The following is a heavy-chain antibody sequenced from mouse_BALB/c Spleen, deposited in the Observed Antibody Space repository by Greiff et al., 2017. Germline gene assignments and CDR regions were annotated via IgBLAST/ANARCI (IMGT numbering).Heavy chain of an antibody. V-gene: IGHV7-1*02. Sequence: EVMLVESGGGLVQPGGSLRLSCATSGFTFSDFYMEWVRQPPGKRLEWIAASRNKANDYTTEYSASVKGRFIVSRDTSQSILYLQMNALRAEDTAIYCCARDGGNGYDLRYFDVWGAGTTVTVSS. CDR2: SRNKANDYTT. CDR3: ARDGGNGYDLRYFDV. CDR1: GFTFSDFY. D-gene: IGHD2-2*01. J-gene: IGHJ1*01.